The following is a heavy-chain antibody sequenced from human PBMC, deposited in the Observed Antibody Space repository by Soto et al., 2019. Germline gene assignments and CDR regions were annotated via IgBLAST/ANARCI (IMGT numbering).Heavy chain of an antibody. D-gene: IGHD2-15*01. CDR2: MNPNSGNT. CDR1: GYTFTSYD. J-gene: IGHJ6*02. CDR3: ARALGYCSGGSCYPYYYYGLDV. Sequence: QVQLVQSGAEVKKPGASVKVSCKASGYTFTSYDINWVRQATGQGREWMGWMNPNSGNTGYAQKFQGRVTMTRNTSISTAYMELSSLRSEDSAVYYCARALGYCSGGSCYPYYYYGLDVWGQGTTVTVSS. V-gene: IGHV1-8*01.